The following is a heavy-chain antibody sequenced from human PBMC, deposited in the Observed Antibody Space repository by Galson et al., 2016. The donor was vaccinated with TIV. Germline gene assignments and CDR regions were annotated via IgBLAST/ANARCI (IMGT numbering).Heavy chain of an antibody. D-gene: IGHD3-3*01. V-gene: IGHV3-20*04. CDR2: INWNGAAT. CDR3: ARITVGGIWNAIDI. CDR1: GFTFDDYG. J-gene: IGHJ3*02. Sequence: SLRLSCAASGFTFDDYGMSWVRQVPGKGLEWVSDINWNGAATGYADSVQGRFTISRDNAKKSMHLQMNSLGVEDTAFYYCARITVGGIWNAIDIWGQGTMVSVSP.